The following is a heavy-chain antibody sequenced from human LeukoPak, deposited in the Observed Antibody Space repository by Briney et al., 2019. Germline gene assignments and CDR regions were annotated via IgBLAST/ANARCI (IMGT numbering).Heavy chain of an antibody. D-gene: IGHD2-2*01. CDR3: AKWYRLNRVFF. V-gene: IGHV4-61*02. CDR2: IFTGGST. CDR1: GDSISSGSFY. Sequence: SETLSLTCTVSGDSISSGSFYWSWIRQPAGKGLEWIGRIFTGGSTNYNPSLQSRVAISIDTSKNQFSLKLSSVTAADTAVYYCAKWYRLNRVFFWGQGTLVAVSS. J-gene: IGHJ4*02.